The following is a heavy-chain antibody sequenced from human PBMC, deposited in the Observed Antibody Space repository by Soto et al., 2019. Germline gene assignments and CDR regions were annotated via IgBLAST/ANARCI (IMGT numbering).Heavy chain of an antibody. CDR3: AREAYSYGYDY. Sequence: QVQLQESGPGLVKPSETLSLTCTVSGGSISSYYWSWIRQPPGKGLEWIGYIYYSGSTNYNPSLKGRVTISVDTSKTQFSLKLSSVTAADTAVYYCAREAYSYGYDYWGQGTLVTVSS. D-gene: IGHD5-18*01. J-gene: IGHJ4*02. V-gene: IGHV4-59*01. CDR2: IYYSGST. CDR1: GGSISSYY.